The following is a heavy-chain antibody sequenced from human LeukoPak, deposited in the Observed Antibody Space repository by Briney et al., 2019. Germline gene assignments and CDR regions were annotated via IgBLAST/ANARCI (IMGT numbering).Heavy chain of an antibody. CDR2: IKQDGSEK. Sequence: GGSLRLSCAASGFTFSSYWMSWVRQAPGKGLEWVANIKQDGSEKYYVDSVKGRFTISRDNAKNSLYLQMNSLRAEDTAVYYCARIISLGYCSGGSCHTDVWGKGTTVTVSS. D-gene: IGHD2-15*01. CDR3: ARIISLGYCSGGSCHTDV. V-gene: IGHV3-7*01. J-gene: IGHJ6*03. CDR1: GFTFSSYW.